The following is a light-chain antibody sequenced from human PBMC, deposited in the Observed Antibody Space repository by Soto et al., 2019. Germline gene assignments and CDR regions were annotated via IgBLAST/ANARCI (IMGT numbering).Light chain of an antibody. Sequence: QSALTQPASVSGSPGQSITISCTGTSSDVGGYNYVSWYQQHPGKAPKLMIYDVNSRPSGVSNRFFGSKSGSTASLTISGLPADDESDYHCSSYTSTNTVVFGVGTKLTVL. CDR1: SSDVGGYNY. V-gene: IGLV2-14*01. CDR3: SSYTSTNTVV. J-gene: IGLJ2*01. CDR2: DVN.